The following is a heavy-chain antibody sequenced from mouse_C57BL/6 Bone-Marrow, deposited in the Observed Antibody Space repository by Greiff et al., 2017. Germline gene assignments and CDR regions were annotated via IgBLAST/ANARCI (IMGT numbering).Heavy chain of an antibody. CDR1: GFNIKNTY. CDR2: IDPANGNT. CDR3: ARLPLDSSGRAY. J-gene: IGHJ3*01. Sequence: VHVKQSVAELVRPGASVKLSCTASGFNIKNTYMHWVKQRPEQGLEWIGRIDPANGNTKYAPKFPGKATITADTSSNTAYLQLSSLTSEDTAIYYCARLPLDSSGRAYWGQGTLVTVSA. D-gene: IGHD3-2*02. V-gene: IGHV14-3*01.